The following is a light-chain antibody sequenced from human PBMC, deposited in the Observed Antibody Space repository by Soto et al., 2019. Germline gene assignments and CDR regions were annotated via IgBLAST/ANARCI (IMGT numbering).Light chain of an antibody. J-gene: IGKJ1*01. Sequence: ETVLTQSPGTLSLSPGERATLSCRASQSVSSNYLAWYQHIPGQAPRLLIYGASTRATGIPDRFSGSGSGTDYTLTISKLEAEDFAGYYCQQFGRSLPSWTFGQGTKVE. CDR1: QSVSSNY. V-gene: IGKV3-20*01. CDR2: GAS. CDR3: QQFGRSLPSWT.